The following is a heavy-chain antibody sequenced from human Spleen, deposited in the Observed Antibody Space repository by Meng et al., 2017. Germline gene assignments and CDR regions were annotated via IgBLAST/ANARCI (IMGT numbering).Heavy chain of an antibody. CDR2: ISSSSSYI. CDR3: ARATDDYGSGSYYNRDAFDI. J-gene: IGHJ3*02. D-gene: IGHD3-10*01. V-gene: IGHV3-21*01. CDR1: GFTFGDYA. Sequence: GESLKISCTASGFTFGDYAMNWVRQAPGKGLEWVSSISSSSSYIYYADSVKGRFTISRDNAKNSLYLQMNSLRAEDTAVYYCARATDDYGSGSYYNRDAFDIWGQGTMVTVSS.